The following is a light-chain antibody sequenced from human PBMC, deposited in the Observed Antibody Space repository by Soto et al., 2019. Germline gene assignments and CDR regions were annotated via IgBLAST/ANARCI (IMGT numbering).Light chain of an antibody. CDR1: QSVSSSY. V-gene: IGKV3-20*01. Sequence: EIVLTQSPGTLSLSPGERATLSCRASQSVSSSYFAWYQQHPGQAPRLLIYAASSRATGIPDRFSGSGSGTAFTLTISSLEPQDFAVYYCHQHGSSPPGYTFGQGTKLEIK. CDR2: AAS. J-gene: IGKJ2*01. CDR3: HQHGSSPPGYT.